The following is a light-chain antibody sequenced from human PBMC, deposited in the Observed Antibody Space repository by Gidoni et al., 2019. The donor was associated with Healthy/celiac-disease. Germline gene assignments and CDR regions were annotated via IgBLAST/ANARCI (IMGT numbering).Light chain of an antibody. CDR3: QQYGSS. CDR1: QSVSSSY. J-gene: IGKJ3*01. V-gene: IGKV3-20*01. CDR2: GAS. Sequence: EIVLTQSPGTLSLSPGERATLSCRASQSVSSSYLAWYQQKPGQAPRLLIYGASSRATGIPDRFSGSGSGTDFTLTISRLEPEDFAVYYCQQYGSSFGHXTKVDIK.